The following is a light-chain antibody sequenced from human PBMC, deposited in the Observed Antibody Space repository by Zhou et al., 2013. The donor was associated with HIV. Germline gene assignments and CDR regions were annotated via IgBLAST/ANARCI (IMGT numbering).Light chain of an antibody. CDR1: QSISTS. CDR2: AAS. CDR3: QQYYSYPPG. J-gene: IGKJ2*03. Sequence: DIQMTQSPSSLSASVGDRVTITCRASQSISTSLNWYQQKPGKAPKLLIYAASTLQSGVPSRFSGSGSGTDFTLTISCLQSEDFATYYCQQYYSYPPGFGQGTKLEIK. V-gene: IGKV1-39*01.